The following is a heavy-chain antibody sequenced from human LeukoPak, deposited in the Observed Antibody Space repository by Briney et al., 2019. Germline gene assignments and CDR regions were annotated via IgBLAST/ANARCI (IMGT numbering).Heavy chain of an antibody. J-gene: IGHJ6*02. CDR2: INSDGSST. CDR3: ARQGNYYDSSGYYGMDV. V-gene: IGHV3-74*01. CDR1: GFTFSSYW. D-gene: IGHD3-22*01. Sequence: GGSLRLSCAASGFTFSSYWMHWVRQAPGKGLVWVSRINSDGSSTSYAYSVKGRFTISRDNAKNTLYLQMNSLRAEDTAVYYCARQGNYYDSSGYYGMDVWGQGTTVTVSS.